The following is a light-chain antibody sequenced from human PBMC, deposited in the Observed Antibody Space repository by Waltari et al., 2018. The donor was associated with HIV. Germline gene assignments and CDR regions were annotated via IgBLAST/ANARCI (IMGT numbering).Light chain of an antibody. CDR2: AAS. Sequence: EIVMTQSPATLSVSPGDRATLSCRASQSVSTNLAWYQQKPGQAPRLLIYAASTRATGIPARFSGSGSGTEFTLTISSLQSEDFAVYYCQQYTNWPPWTFGQGTKVEIK. V-gene: IGKV3-15*01. CDR1: QSVSTN. CDR3: QQYTNWPPWT. J-gene: IGKJ1*01.